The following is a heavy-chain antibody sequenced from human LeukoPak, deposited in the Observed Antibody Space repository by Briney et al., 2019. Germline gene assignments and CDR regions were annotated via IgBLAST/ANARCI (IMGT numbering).Heavy chain of an antibody. D-gene: IGHD5-12*01. V-gene: IGHV4-4*09. CDR2: ISSSGSV. CDR1: RGSISGSIRSYY. Sequence: PSETLSLTCTVSRGSISGSIRSYYWSWLRQPPGKGLEWIGYISSSGSVNDNPSLRSRVTISVDTSKNQFFLNLSSVSAADTAVYNCARIPLGYSGAYYFDYWGQGTLLTVS. J-gene: IGHJ4*02. CDR3: ARIPLGYSGAYYFDY.